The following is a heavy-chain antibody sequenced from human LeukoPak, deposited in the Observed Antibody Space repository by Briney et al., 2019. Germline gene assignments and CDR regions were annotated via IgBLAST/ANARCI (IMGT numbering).Heavy chain of an antibody. CDR1: GYTFTRYG. CDR2: ISAHNGNT. J-gene: IGHJ6*02. V-gene: IGHV1-18*01. D-gene: IGHD5-24*01. Sequence: ASVKVSCKASGYTFTRYGISWVRQAPGQGLEWMGWISAHNGNTNYAQKLQGRVTMTTDTSTSTAYMELRSLRSDDKAVYYCAWSRDGYNFSPFLDVWGQGTTVTVSS. CDR3: AWSRDGYNFSPFLDV.